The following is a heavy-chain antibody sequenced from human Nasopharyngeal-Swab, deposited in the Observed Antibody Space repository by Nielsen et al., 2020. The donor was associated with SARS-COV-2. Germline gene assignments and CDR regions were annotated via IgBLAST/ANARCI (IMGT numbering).Heavy chain of an antibody. D-gene: IGHD2-2*01. Sequence: VRQAPGKGLEWIAYMTSRGTTMYYADSVKGRFTISRDNAKNSPFLQMNRLRVDDTAVYYCARKLVIAAVLDFWGRGTLVTVSS. CDR3: ARKLVIAAVLDF. J-gene: IGHJ4*02. V-gene: IGHV3-48*03. CDR2: MTSRGTTM.